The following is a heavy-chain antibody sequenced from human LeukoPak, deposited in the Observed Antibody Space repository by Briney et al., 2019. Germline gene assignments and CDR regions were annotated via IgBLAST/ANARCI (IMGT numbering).Heavy chain of an antibody. V-gene: IGHV3-23*01. Sequence: GGSLRLSCAASGFTFNTYAISWVRQAPGKGLEWVSAMSGSDDYIYYADSVKGRFTISRDNSKNTLYLQVSSLRAEDTAVYHCAKEVLDYEIPYWYFDLWGRGTLVTVSS. J-gene: IGHJ2*01. CDR3: AKEVLDYEIPYWYFDL. D-gene: IGHD4-17*01. CDR1: GFTFNTYA. CDR2: MSGSDDYI.